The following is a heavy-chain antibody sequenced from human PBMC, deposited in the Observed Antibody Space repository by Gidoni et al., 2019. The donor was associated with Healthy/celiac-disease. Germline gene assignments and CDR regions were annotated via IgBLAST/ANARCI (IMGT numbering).Heavy chain of an antibody. CDR3: ARYYGGNTTFDY. D-gene: IGHD3-3*01. J-gene: IGHJ4*02. CDR2: IYSGGST. CDR1: GFTVSSNY. V-gene: IGHV3-66*01. Sequence: EVQLVESGGGLVQPGGSLSLSCAASGFTVSSNYMTWVRQAPGKGLEWDSVIYSGGSTYYADSVKSRFTISRDNSKNTLYLQMNSLRAEDTAVYYCARYYGGNTTFDYWGQGTLVTVSS.